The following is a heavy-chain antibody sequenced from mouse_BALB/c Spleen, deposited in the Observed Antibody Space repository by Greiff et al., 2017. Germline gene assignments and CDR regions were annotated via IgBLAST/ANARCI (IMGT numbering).Heavy chain of an antibody. J-gene: IGHJ1*01. D-gene: IGHD1-1*01. CDR2: IRNKANGYTT. Sequence: EVKLQESGGGLVQPGGSLRLSCATSGFTFTDYYMSWVRQPPGKALEWLGFIRNKANGYTTEYSASVKGQFTISRDNSQSILYLQMNTLRAEDSATYYCARPDYYGSAYWYFDVWGAGTTVTVSS. V-gene: IGHV7-3*02. CDR1: GFTFTDYY. CDR3: ARPDYYGSAYWYFDV.